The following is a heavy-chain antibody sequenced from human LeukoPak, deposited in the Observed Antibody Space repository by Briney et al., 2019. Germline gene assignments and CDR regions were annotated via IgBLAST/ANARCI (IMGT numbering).Heavy chain of an antibody. CDR3: ARDSGYNRFDI. CDR1: GFTFSTSW. Sequence: PGGSLRHSCAASGFTFSTSWMAWVRQAPGKELEWVGNINENGNVKNYVDSMKGRFTTSRDNARNSVYLQMRSLKADDTAVYYCARDSGYNRFDIWGRGTMVTVSS. V-gene: IGHV3-7*01. D-gene: IGHD5-18*01. J-gene: IGHJ3*02. CDR2: INENGNVK.